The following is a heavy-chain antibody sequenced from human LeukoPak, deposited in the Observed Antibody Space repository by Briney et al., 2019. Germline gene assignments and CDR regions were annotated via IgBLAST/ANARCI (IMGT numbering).Heavy chain of an antibody. D-gene: IGHD1-7*01. CDR2: VSAYADDT. J-gene: IGHJ4*02. CDR3: AREGNYDPLQ. V-gene: IGHV1-18*01. CDR1: GYTFTSYG. Sequence: ASVKVSCKASGYTFTSYGISWVRQAPGQGLEWMGWVSAYADDTNYVQKFQGRVTMTTDASTSTAYMELRSLRSDDTAVYYCAREGNYDPLQWGQGTLVTVSS.